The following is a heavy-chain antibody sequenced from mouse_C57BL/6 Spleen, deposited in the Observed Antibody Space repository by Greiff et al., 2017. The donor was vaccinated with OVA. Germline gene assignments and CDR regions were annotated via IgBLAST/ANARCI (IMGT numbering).Heavy chain of an antibody. V-gene: IGHV1-82*01. D-gene: IGHD1-1*01. CDR3: ARSGYYGSSYEMDY. Sequence: ESGPELVKPGASVKISCKASGYAFSSSWMNWVKQRPGKGLEWIGRIYPGDGDTNYNGKFKGKATLTADKSSSTAYMQLSSLTSEDSAVYFCARSGYYGSSYEMDYWGQGTSVTVSS. CDR1: GYAFSSSW. CDR2: IYPGDGDT. J-gene: IGHJ4*01.